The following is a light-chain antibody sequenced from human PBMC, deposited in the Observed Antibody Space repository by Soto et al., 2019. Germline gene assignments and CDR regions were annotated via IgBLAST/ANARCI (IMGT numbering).Light chain of an antibody. Sequence: QSGLAQLASLSGSPGQSITISCIGSSNDVGRYNSVSWFQHHPGKVPQVLIYDVTDRPSGISDRFSGSKSANTASLTISGLQADDEADYYCSSYTSSDSYVFGTGTKVTV. CDR2: DVT. J-gene: IGLJ1*01. CDR1: SNDVGRYNS. CDR3: SSYTSSDSYV. V-gene: IGLV2-14*03.